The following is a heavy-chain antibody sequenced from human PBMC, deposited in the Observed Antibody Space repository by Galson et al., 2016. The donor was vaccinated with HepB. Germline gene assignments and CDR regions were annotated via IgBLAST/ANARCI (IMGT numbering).Heavy chain of an antibody. CDR2: INSDGSST. CDR1: GFTFSSYW. Sequence: SLRLSCAASGFTFSSYWMHWVRQAPGKGLVWVSRINSDGSSTRYADSVKGRFTISRDNAKNTLYLQMNSLRAEDTAVYYCARDRYCSGGSCYDIDYWGQGTLVTVSS. D-gene: IGHD2-15*01. CDR3: ARDRYCSGGSCYDIDY. V-gene: IGHV3-74*01. J-gene: IGHJ4*02.